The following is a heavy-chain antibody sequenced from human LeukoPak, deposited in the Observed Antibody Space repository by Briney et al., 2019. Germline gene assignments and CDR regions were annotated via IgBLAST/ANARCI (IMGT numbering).Heavy chain of an antibody. Sequence: GGSLRLSCAASGFTFSNLWMSWVRQAPGKGLEWVAVVSYDGSNIYYADSVKGRFTISRDNSKNTLYLQMNSLRPEDTAVYHCAKDHGDYGNIRWYLDLWGRGTLVTVSS. CDR2: VSYDGSNI. D-gene: IGHD4-17*01. J-gene: IGHJ2*01. V-gene: IGHV3-30*18. CDR1: GFTFSNLW. CDR3: AKDHGDYGNIRWYLDL.